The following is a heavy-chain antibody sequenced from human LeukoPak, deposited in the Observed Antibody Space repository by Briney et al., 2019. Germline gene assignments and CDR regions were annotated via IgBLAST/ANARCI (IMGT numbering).Heavy chain of an antibody. V-gene: IGHV4-59*01. D-gene: IGHD3-22*01. Sequence: PSETLSLTCTVSGGSISSYYWSWIRQPPGKGLEWIGYIYYSGSTNYNPSLKSRATISVDTSKNQFSLTLTSVTAADTAVYYCARPSSGYFAPDHYYYMDVWGKGTTVTVSS. CDR2: IYYSGST. CDR1: GGSISSYY. J-gene: IGHJ6*03. CDR3: ARPSSGYFAPDHYYYMDV.